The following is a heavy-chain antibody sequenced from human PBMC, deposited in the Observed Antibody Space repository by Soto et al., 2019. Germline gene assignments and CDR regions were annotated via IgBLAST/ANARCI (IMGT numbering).Heavy chain of an antibody. CDR1: GFTFSSYA. Sequence: PGGSLRLSCAASGFTFSSYAMHWVRQAPGKGLEWVAVISYDGSNKYYADSVKGRFTISRDNSKNTLYLQMNSLRAEDTAVYYCARDHAITYYYGSRSYQELDHWGQGTLVTVSS. J-gene: IGHJ4*01. V-gene: IGHV3-30-3*01. D-gene: IGHD3-10*01. CDR3: ARDHAITYYYGSRSYQELDH. CDR2: ISYDGSNK.